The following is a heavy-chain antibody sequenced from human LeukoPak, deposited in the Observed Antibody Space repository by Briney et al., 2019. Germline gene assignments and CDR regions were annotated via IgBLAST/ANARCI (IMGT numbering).Heavy chain of an antibody. CDR2: IYSGGST. D-gene: IGHD3-22*01. J-gene: IGHJ4*02. V-gene: IGHV3-53*01. CDR1: GFTVSSNY. CDR3: ASNDYDSSGYWVY. Sequence: GGSLRLSCAASGFTVSSNYMSWVRQAPGKGLEWVSVIYSGGSTYYADSVKGRFTISRDNSKNTLYLQMNSLRAEDTAVYYCASNDYDSSGYWVYWGQGTLVTVSS.